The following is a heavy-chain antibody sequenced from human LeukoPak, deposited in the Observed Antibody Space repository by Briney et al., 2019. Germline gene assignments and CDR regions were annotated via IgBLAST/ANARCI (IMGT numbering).Heavy chain of an antibody. V-gene: IGHV3-11*01. D-gene: IGHD3-10*01. CDR3: ASVLWFGGIFFDY. CDR1: GFSFSDYY. Sequence: GGSLRLSCAASGFSFSDYYMSWIRQAPGKGLEWVSYMSNSGSTIYYADSVKGRFTISRDNTKNSLYLQMNSLRAEDTAVYYCASVLWFGGIFFDYWGQGTLVTVSS. CDR2: MSNSGSTI. J-gene: IGHJ4*02.